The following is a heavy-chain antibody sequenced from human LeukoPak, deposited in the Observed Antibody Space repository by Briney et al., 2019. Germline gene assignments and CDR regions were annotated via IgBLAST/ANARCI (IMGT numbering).Heavy chain of an antibody. CDR2: TRYDGSNK. CDR3: ARDPSAFFGVVHFDY. Sequence: PGGSLRLSCAASGFTFSSYGMHWVRQAPGKGLEWVAFTRYDGSNKYYADSVKGRFTISRDNSKNTLYLQMNSLRAEDTAVYYCARDPSAFFGVVHFDYWGQGTLVTVSS. D-gene: IGHD3-3*01. CDR1: GFTFSSYG. V-gene: IGHV3-30*02. J-gene: IGHJ4*02.